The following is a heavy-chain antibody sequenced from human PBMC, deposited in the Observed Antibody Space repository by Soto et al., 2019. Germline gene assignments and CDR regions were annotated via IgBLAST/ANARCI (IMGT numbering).Heavy chain of an antibody. J-gene: IGHJ4*02. CDR3: AKKVNSGPGSQYFDY. V-gene: IGHV3-23*01. CDR2: FRTGGDDGTT. D-gene: IGHD3-10*01. Sequence: GGSLRLSCAASGFTFISYSMSWFRHSPGKGLEWVSGFRTGGDDGTTYYADSVKGRFTISRDNSKNTLFLQMNSLRAEDTAIYYCAKKVNSGPGSQYFDYWGQGTLVTV. CDR1: GFTFISYS.